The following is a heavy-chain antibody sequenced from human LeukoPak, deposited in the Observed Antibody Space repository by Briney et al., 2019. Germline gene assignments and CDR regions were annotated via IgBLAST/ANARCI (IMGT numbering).Heavy chain of an antibody. CDR1: GGTFSSYA. CDR2: IIPIFGTA. D-gene: IGHD5-24*01. Sequence: GASVKVSCKASGGTFSSYAISWVRQAPGQGLEWMGRIIPIFGTANYAQKFQGRVTITTDESTSTAYMELSSLGSEDTAVYYCAREPKRWLQLGYFDYWGQGTLVTVSS. V-gene: IGHV1-69*05. J-gene: IGHJ4*02. CDR3: AREPKRWLQLGYFDY.